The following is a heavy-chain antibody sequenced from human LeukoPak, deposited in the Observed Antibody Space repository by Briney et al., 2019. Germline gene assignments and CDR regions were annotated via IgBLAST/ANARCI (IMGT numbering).Heavy chain of an antibody. CDR3: ARLTNYAFDI. CDR2: IKQDRSEK. V-gene: IGHV3-7*01. CDR1: GFTFTNYW. D-gene: IGHD2-8*01. Sequence: GGSLRLSCAASGFTFTNYWMSWVRQAPGKGLELVANIKQDRSEKYYVDSVKGRFTISRDNAKNSLYLQMNSLRAEDTAVYYCARLTNYAFDIWGQGTMVTVSS. J-gene: IGHJ3*02.